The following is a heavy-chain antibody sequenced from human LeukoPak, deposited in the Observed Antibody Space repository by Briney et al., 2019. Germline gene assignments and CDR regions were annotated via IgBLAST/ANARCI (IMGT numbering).Heavy chain of an antibody. D-gene: IGHD2-15*01. Sequence: GGTLRCSGAAARFTFSNNWLTWVGQGPGKGWEGGANIIFDGGEKKYMDSGKGRITVSRDKPNNLLYLQTNSLNAADTAMYYCARGPFVVLSAPDDWGKGTTVTVSS. V-gene: IGHV3-7*01. J-gene: IGHJ6*04. CDR1: RFTFSNNW. CDR3: ARGPFVVLSAPDD. CDR2: IIFDGGEK.